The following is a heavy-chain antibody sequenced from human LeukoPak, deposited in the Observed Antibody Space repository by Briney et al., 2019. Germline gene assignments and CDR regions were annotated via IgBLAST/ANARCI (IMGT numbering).Heavy chain of an antibody. J-gene: IGHJ4*02. Sequence: QAGGSLRLSCAASGFTFSSYWMHWVRQAPGKGLVWVSRINSDGNSTSYADSVKGRFTISRDNAKNTLYLQMNSLRAEDTAVYYCARVTGDWNDVEYFDYWGQGTLVSVSS. CDR2: INSDGNST. CDR3: ARVTGDWNDVEYFDY. V-gene: IGHV3-74*01. D-gene: IGHD1-1*01. CDR1: GFTFSSYW.